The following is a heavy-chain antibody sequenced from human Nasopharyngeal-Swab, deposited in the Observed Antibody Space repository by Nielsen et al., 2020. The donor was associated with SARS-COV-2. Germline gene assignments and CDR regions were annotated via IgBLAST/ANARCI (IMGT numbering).Heavy chain of an antibody. Sequence: WVRQAPGQGLEWMGWMNPNSGNTGYAQKFQGRVTMTRNTSISTAYMELSSLRSEDTAVYYCARGPPCTNGVCYRSYMDVWGKGTTVTVSS. D-gene: IGHD2-8*01. J-gene: IGHJ6*03. V-gene: IGHV1-8*01. CDR3: ARGPPCTNGVCYRSYMDV. CDR2: MNPNSGNT.